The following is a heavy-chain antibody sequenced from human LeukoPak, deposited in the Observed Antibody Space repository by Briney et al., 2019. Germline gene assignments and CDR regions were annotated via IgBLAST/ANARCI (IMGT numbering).Heavy chain of an antibody. CDR2: ISGSGRTT. Sequence: GGSLRLSCTASGFTFSSYAMSWVRQAPGKGLEWVSSISGSGRTTYYGDSVKGRFTISRDNSKNTLYLQMNSLRAEDTAVYYCARFSPGIAAADYWGQGTLVTVSS. V-gene: IGHV3-23*01. CDR3: ARFSPGIAAADY. CDR1: GFTFSSYA. D-gene: IGHD6-13*01. J-gene: IGHJ4*02.